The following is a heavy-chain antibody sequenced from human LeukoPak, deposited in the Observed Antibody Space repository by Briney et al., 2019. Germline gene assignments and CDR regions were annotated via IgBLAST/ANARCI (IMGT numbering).Heavy chain of an antibody. CDR3: ARVPVSSAWYFDY. CDR1: GFTFSSYI. CDR2: ISSSSRYI. J-gene: IGHJ4*02. V-gene: IGHV3-21*01. D-gene: IGHD6-19*01. Sequence: GGALRLSCAASGFTFSSYIMNWVRQAPGKGLEWVSSISSSSRYIDYPDSVKGRFTLSRDNAKNSLYLQMNSQRAEDTAVYYCARVPVSSAWYFDYWGQGTLVTVSS.